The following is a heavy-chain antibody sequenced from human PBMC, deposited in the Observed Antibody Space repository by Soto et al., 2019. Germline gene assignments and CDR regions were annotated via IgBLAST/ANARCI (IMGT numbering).Heavy chain of an antibody. CDR3: ARDFGLSYDYIWGSYPTDAFDI. CDR2: ISAYNGNT. CDR1: GYTFTIYG. J-gene: IGHJ3*02. V-gene: IGHV1-18*01. Sequence: ASVKVSCKASGYTFTIYGISWVLQAPGQGLEWMGWISAYNGNTNYAQKLQGRVTMTTDTSTSTAYMELRSLRSDDTAVYYCARDFGLSYDYIWGSYPTDAFDIWGQGTMVTVSS. D-gene: IGHD3-16*01.